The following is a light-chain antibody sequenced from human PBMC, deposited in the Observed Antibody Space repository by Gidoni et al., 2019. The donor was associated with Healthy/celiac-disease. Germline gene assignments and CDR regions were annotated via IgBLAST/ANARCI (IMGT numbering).Light chain of an antibody. J-gene: IGKJ1*01. Sequence: DIQMTQSPSSLSASVGDRVTITCRASEGISNYLAWYQQKPGKVPKLLIYAASTLQSGVPYRFSGSVSGTDFTLTISSLQPEDVATYYCQKYNSAPRTFGHGTKVEIK. V-gene: IGKV1-27*01. CDR1: EGISNY. CDR2: AAS. CDR3: QKYNSAPRT.